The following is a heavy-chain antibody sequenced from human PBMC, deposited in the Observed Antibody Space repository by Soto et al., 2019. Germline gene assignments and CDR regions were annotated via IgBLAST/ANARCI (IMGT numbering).Heavy chain of an antibody. D-gene: IGHD3-16*02. CDR1: GFTFSSYG. CDR2: SSYDGNNQ. Sequence: QVKLVESGGGVVQPGRSLRLSCAASGFTFSSYGMTWVRQAPGKGLGWVAISSYDGNNQYYAVSVKGRFTISRDNFQNALSLNIINLRAKDTDVYDCAKALGDLSPESFDYWGQGILVTVSS. V-gene: IGHV3-30*18. J-gene: IGHJ4*02. CDR3: AKALGDLSPESFDY.